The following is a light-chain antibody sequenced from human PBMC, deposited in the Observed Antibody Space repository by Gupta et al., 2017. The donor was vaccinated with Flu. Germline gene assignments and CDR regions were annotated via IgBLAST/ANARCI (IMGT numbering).Light chain of an antibody. CDR2: EVS. J-gene: IGLJ1*01. CDR3: SSYTGSSTFV. Sequence: QSALTQPASVSGSPGQSITLSCTGTSSDVGTYHCVSWYQQHPGKGPKLIIYEVSNRPTGVSNRFSGSKSDNTASLTISGLQAEDEADYYCSSYTGSSTFVFGGGTKVTVL. CDR1: SSDVGTYHC. V-gene: IGLV2-14*01.